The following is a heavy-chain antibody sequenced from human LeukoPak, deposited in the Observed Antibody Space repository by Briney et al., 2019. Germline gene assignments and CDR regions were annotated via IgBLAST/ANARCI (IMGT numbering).Heavy chain of an antibody. J-gene: IGHJ4*02. CDR3: ARDLLLWFGELSGDSDY. V-gene: IGHV3-23*01. CDR1: GFTFSGSA. Sequence: GGSLRLSCAASGFTFSGSAMSWVRQAPGEGLEWVSLISYSGANSYYTDSVRGRFTISRDNSKDTLFLQMNSLRAEDTAVYYCARDLLLWFGELSGDSDYWGQGTLVTVSS. D-gene: IGHD3-10*01. CDR2: ISYSGANS.